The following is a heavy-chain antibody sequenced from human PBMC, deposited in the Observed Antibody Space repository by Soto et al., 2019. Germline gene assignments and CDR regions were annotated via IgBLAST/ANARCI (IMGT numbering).Heavy chain of an antibody. D-gene: IGHD3-16*02. V-gene: IGHV3-21*01. CDR3: ARVITLGELSLFGY. J-gene: IGHJ4*02. Sequence: GGSLRLSCAASGFTITKYAMGWVRQAPGKGLEWVSSISSSSSYIYYADSVKGRFTISRDNAKNSLYLQMNSLRAEDTAVYYCARVITLGELSLFGYWGQGTLVTVSS. CDR2: ISSSSSYI. CDR1: GFTITKYA.